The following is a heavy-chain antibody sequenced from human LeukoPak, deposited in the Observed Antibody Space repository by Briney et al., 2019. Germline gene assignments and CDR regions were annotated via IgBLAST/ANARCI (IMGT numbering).Heavy chain of an antibody. J-gene: IGHJ4*02. CDR2: IYNGVPT. D-gene: IGHD6-19*01. CDR3: VQPTGWPGFDY. V-gene: IGHV4-4*09. CDR1: GAPISRFY. Sequence: PSETLSLICTTSGAPISRFYWSWVRQPPGKGLEWIGNIYNGVPTFFNPSLKSRVTLSVDTSKTQFSLQLASVTAADTAVYYCVQPTGWPGFDYWGQGILVTVSS.